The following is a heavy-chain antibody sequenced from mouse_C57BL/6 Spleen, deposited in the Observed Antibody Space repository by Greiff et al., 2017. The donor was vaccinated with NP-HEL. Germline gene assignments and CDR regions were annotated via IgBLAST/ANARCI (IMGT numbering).Heavy chain of an antibody. J-gene: IGHJ3*01. Sequence: QVQLQQPGAELVKPGASVKMSCKASGYTFTSYWITWVKQRPGQGLEWIGDIYPGSGSTNYNEKFKSKATLTVDTSSSTAYMQLSSLTSEDSAVYYCARGGMVTTRAWFAYWGQGTLVTVSA. CDR1: GYTFTSYW. D-gene: IGHD2-2*01. CDR3: ARGGMVTTRAWFAY. CDR2: IYPGSGST. V-gene: IGHV1-55*01.